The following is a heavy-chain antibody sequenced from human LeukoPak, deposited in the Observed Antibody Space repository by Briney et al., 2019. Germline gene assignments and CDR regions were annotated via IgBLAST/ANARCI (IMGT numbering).Heavy chain of an antibody. J-gene: IGHJ5*02. CDR1: GGSISSSSYY. CDR3: ASYYDILTGFDP. CDR2: IYYSGST. Sequence: SETLSLTCTVSGGSISSSSYYWGWIRQPPGKGLEWIGYIYYSGSTNYNPSLKSRVTISVDTSKNQFSLKLSSVTAADTAVYYCASYYDILTGFDPWGQGTLVTVSS. V-gene: IGHV4-61*05. D-gene: IGHD3-9*01.